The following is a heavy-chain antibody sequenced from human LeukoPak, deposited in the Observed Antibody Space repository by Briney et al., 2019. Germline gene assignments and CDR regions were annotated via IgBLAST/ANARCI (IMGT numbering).Heavy chain of an antibody. J-gene: IGHJ6*02. Sequence: GGSLRLSCAASGFTFSNYWMHWVCQAPGKGLEWVANIKQDGSEKYYVGSVKGRFSISRDNAKNSVYLQMNSLRAEDTAVYYCAREVGQLVRVGFYTMDVWGQGTTVTVSS. CDR3: AREVGQLVRVGFYTMDV. V-gene: IGHV3-7*03. CDR2: IKQDGSEK. D-gene: IGHD6-6*01. CDR1: GFTFSNYW.